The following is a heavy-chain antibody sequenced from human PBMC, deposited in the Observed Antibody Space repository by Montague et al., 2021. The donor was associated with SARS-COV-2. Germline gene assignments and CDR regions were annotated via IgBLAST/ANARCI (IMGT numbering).Heavy chain of an antibody. CDR1: GFSLSTSGMC. CDR3: ARITAWYSSGWSAFDY. J-gene: IGHJ4*02. D-gene: IGHD6-19*01. V-gene: IGHV2-70*01. Sequence: PALVKPTQTLTLTCTFSGFSLSTSGMCVSWIRQPPGKALEWLALIDWDDDKYYSTSLKTRLTISKDTSKNQVVLTMTNMDPEDTATYYCARITAWYSSGWSAFDYWGQGTLVTVSS. CDR2: IDWDDDK.